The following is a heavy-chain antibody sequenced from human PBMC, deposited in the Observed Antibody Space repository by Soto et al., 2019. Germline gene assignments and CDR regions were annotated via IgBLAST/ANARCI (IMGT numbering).Heavy chain of an antibody. D-gene: IGHD2-8*02. CDR2: IIPVSGTA. CDR3: ATVDRSVALVGWFDP. Sequence: QVHLEQSGAEVKKPGSSVKVSCKFSGGTFSSYVIIWVRQAPGHGLEWMGGIIPVSGTANYAQKFHGRVTISASAATNTAYMELSSVRFDDTAGYYCATVDRSVALVGWFDPWGQGTLVTVSS. CDR1: GGTFSSYV. J-gene: IGHJ5*02. V-gene: IGHV1-69*01.